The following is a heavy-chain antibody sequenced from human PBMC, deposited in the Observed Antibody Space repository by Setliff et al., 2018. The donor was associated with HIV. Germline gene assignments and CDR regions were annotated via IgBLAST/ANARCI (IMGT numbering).Heavy chain of an antibody. CDR1: GFTFDDYG. Sequence: PGESLKISCVVSGFTFDDYGMSWVRQTPGAGLEWLSDINWSGSTTGYADSVKGRFTISRDNAKNTVYPQINSLRVEDTALYYCVRDRMEYSVGYYFDSWGQGTLVTVSS. J-gene: IGHJ4*02. CDR3: VRDRMEYSVGYYFDS. V-gene: IGHV3-20*04. D-gene: IGHD4-4*01. CDR2: INWSGSTT.